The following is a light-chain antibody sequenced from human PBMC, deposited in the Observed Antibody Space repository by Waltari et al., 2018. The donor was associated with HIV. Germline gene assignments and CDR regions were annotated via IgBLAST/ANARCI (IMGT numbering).Light chain of an antibody. J-gene: IGLJ3*02. CDR2: DVT. V-gene: IGLV2-14*03. CDR3: SSYVGSSTSWL. CDR1: SDDVGYYNY. Sequence: QSALTQPASVSGSPGQSIVISCTGTSDDVGYYNYFSWYQQHPGKVPKLVIYDVTSRPSGVWNRFSGSKSGNTASLTISGLRADDEADYYCSSYVGSSTSWLFGGGTKLTV.